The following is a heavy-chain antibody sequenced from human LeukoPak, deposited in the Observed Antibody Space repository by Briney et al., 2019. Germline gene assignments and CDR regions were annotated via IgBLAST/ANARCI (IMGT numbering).Heavy chain of an antibody. CDR3: ASGEGYTGY. CDR1: GGTFSSYA. V-gene: IGHV1-69*04. CDR2: IIPIFGIA. Sequence: ASVKVSCKASGGTFSSYAISWVRQAPGQGLEWMGRIIPIFGIANYAQKFQGRVTITADKSTSTAYMELSSLRSEDTAGYYCASGEGYTGYWGQGTLVTVSS. D-gene: IGHD6-13*01. J-gene: IGHJ4*02.